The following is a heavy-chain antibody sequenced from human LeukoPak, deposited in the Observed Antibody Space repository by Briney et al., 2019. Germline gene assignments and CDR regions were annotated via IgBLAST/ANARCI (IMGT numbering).Heavy chain of an antibody. Sequence: GESLKISCKGSGYTFTSYGISWVRQAPGQGLEWMGWISAYNGNTNYAQKLQGRVTMTTDTSTSTAYMELRSLRSDDTAVYYCARGRGSSWYVYYYYMDVWGKGTTVTVSS. CDR2: ISAYNGNT. J-gene: IGHJ6*03. CDR1: GYTFTSYG. CDR3: ARGRGSSWYVYYYYMDV. V-gene: IGHV1-18*01. D-gene: IGHD6-13*01.